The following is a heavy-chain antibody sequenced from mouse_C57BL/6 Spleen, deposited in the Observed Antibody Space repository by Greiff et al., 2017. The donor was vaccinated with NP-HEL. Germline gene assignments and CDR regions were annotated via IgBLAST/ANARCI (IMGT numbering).Heavy chain of an antibody. CDR2: IHPNSGST. D-gene: IGHD1-1*01. CDR1: GYTFTSYW. J-gene: IGHJ2*01. CDR3: ARGGITTVGRYFDY. V-gene: IGHV1-64*01. Sequence: QVQLKQPGAELVKPGASVKLSCKASGYTFTSYWMHWVKQRPGQGLAWIGMIHPNSGSTNYNEKFKSKATLTVDKSSSTAYMQLSSLTSEDSAVYYCARGGITTVGRYFDYWGQGTTLTVSS.